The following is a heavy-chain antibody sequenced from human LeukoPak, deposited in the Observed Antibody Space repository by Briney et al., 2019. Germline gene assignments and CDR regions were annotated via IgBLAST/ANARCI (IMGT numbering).Heavy chain of an antibody. V-gene: IGHV1-2*02. CDR1: GYTFTGYY. Sequence: ASVKVSRKASGYTFTGYYMHWVRQAPGQGLEWMGWINPNSGGTNYAQKFQGRATMTRDTSISTAYMELSRLRSDDTAVYYCARDGEYCSSTSCYGHYYYYMDVWGKGITVTVSS. CDR3: ARDGEYCSSTSCYGHYYYYMDV. D-gene: IGHD2-2*01. J-gene: IGHJ6*03. CDR2: INPNSGGT.